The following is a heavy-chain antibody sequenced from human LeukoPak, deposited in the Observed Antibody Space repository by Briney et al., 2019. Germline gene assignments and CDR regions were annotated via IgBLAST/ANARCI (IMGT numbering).Heavy chain of an antibody. CDR2: INGDGGST. D-gene: IGHD3-10*01. Sequence: PGGSLRLSCAASGITFRSYAMSWVRQARGKGLEWVPAINGDGGSTYYADSVKGRFTISRDNSNNTLFLQMNSLRVEDTAVYYCAKWGAQSGSYRVVDCWGRGTLVTVSS. CDR3: AKWGAQSGSYRVVDC. CDR1: GITFRSYA. J-gene: IGHJ4*02. V-gene: IGHV3-23*01.